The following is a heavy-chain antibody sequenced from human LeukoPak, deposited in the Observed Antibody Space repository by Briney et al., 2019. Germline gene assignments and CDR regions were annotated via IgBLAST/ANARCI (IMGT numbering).Heavy chain of an antibody. CDR3: ARAYGDTFDY. D-gene: IGHD4-17*01. V-gene: IGHV4-39*07. Sequence: SETLSLTCTVSGGSVSSSRYYWGWIRQPPGKGLEWIGRIYYSGNTYYNPSLNSRVTVSLDTSKNQFSLSLKSVTAADTAVYYCARAYGDTFDYWGQGTLVTVPS. CDR1: GGSVSSSRYY. J-gene: IGHJ4*02. CDR2: IYYSGNT.